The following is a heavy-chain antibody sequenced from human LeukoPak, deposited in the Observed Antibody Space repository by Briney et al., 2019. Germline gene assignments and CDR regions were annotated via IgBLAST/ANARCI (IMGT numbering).Heavy chain of an antibody. CDR3: TTGNY. CDR1: GFTFSKAW. V-gene: IGHV3-15*01. CDR2: IKSKSDGGTT. Sequence: GGSLRLSCTASGFTFSKAWMSWVRQAPGKGLEWVGRIKSKSDGGTTDYAAPVKGRFTVPRDDSNNILSLQLNSLKTDDTAVYYCTTGNYWGQGTLVTVSS. J-gene: IGHJ4*02.